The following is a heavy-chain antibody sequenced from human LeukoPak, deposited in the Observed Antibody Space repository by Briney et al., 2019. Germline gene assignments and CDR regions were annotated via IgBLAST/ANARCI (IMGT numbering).Heavy chain of an antibody. J-gene: IGHJ6*03. V-gene: IGHV3-7*01. CDR3: ARRHYDFWSGTNYYYYYMDV. CDR2: IKQDGSEK. D-gene: IGHD3-3*01. CDR1: GFTFSSYW. Sequence: PGGFLRLSCAASGFTFSSYWMSWVRQAPGKGLEWVANIKQDGSEKYYVDSVKGRFTISRDNAKNSLYLQMNSLRAEDTAVYYCARRHYDFWSGTNYYYYYMDVWGKGTTVTVSS.